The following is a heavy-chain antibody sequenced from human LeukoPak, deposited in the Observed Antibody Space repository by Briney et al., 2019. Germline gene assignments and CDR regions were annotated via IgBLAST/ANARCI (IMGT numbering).Heavy chain of an antibody. J-gene: IGHJ6*02. Sequence: GGSLRLSCAASGFIFSDYAMNWVRQAPGKGLEWTSHISGDSITTYDADSVKGRFTISRDNVKNSLYLQMNSLRDEDTAVYYCARYFGDPQGMDVWGQGTTVTVSS. D-gene: IGHD3-10*01. CDR1: GFIFSDYA. CDR2: ISGDSITT. CDR3: ARYFGDPQGMDV. V-gene: IGHV3-48*02.